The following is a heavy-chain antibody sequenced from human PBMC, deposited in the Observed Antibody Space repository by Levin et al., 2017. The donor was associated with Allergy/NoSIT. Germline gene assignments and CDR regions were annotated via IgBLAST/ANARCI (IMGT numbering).Heavy chain of an antibody. CDR2: ISSSSSTI. V-gene: IGHV3-48*01. CDR1: GFTFSTYS. CDR3: SGSSWYPFDY. Sequence: LSLPCAASGFTFSTYSMNWVRQAPGKGLEWVSYISSSSSTIYYADSVKGRFTISRDNAKNSLYLQMNSLRAEDTAVYYCSGSSWYPFDYWGQGTLVTVSS. J-gene: IGHJ4*02. D-gene: IGHD6-13*01.